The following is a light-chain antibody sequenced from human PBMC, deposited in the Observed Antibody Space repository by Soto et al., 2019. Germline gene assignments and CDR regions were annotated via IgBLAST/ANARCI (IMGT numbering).Light chain of an antibody. J-gene: IGLJ1*01. CDR1: SGHSNYA. Sequence: QAVVTQSPSASASLGASVKLTCTLSSGHSNYAIAWHQQQPEKGPRYLMKLNSDGSHRKGDRIPDRFSGSSSGAERYLTISSRQSEDEADYSCQIWATGIQVFGTGTKVTVL. CDR3: QIWATGIQV. CDR2: LNSDGSH. V-gene: IGLV4-69*01.